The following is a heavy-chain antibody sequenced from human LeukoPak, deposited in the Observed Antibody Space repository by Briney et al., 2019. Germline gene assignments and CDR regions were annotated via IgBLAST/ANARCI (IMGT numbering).Heavy chain of an antibody. J-gene: IGHJ4*02. Sequence: ASVKVSCKASGGTFSSYAISWVRQAPGQGLEWMGWINPNSGGTNYAQKFQGRVTMTRDTSISTAYMELSRLRSDDTAVYYCARGLRHTAMVMFGYWGQGTLVTVSS. CDR3: ARGLRHTAMVMFGY. V-gene: IGHV1-2*02. CDR2: INPNSGGT. CDR1: GGTFSSYA. D-gene: IGHD5-18*01.